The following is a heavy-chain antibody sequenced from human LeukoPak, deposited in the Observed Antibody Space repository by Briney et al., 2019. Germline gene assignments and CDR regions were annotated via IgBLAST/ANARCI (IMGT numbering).Heavy chain of an antibody. J-gene: IGHJ4*02. CDR3: ARDSPCYYDSSGYWPCPLDY. V-gene: IGHV3-53*01. Sequence: GGSLRLSCAASGFTVSSNYMSWVRQAPGKGLEWVSVIYSGGSTYYADSVKGRFTISRDNSKNTQYLQMNSLRAEDTAVYYCARDSPCYYDSSGYWPCPLDYWGQGTLVTVSS. D-gene: IGHD3-22*01. CDR2: IYSGGST. CDR1: GFTVSSNY.